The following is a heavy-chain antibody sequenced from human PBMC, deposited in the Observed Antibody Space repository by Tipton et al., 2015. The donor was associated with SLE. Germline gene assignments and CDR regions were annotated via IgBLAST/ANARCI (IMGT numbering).Heavy chain of an antibody. V-gene: IGHV1-46*01. CDR3: AREDDYGGHGRYFQH. J-gene: IGHJ1*01. Sequence: QVQLVQSGAEVKKPGASVKVSCKASGYTVTRYYMHWVRQAPGQGLEWMGIINPSDGSTTYARRFQGRVTMTRDTSTNTVYMELSSLRSEDTAVYYCAREDDYGGHGRYFQHWGQGTLVTVSS. CDR2: INPSDGST. CDR1: GYTVTRYY. D-gene: IGHD4-23*01.